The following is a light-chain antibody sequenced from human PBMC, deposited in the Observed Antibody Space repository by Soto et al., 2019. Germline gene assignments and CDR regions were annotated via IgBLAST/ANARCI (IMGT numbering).Light chain of an antibody. CDR3: QPRSNWPPSLT. Sequence: EIVLTQSPATLSLSPGERATLSCRASQSVSSYLAWYQQKPGQAPRLLIYDASNMATRIPARFSGSGSGTDFTRTISSLEPEDFAVYYCQPRSNWPPSLTFGGGTKVEIK. CDR2: DAS. V-gene: IGKV3-11*01. CDR1: QSVSSY. J-gene: IGKJ4*01.